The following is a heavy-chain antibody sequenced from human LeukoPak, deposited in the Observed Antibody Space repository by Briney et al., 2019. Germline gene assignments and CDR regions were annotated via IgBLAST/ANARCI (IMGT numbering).Heavy chain of an antibody. V-gene: IGHV3-48*03. CDR1: GFTFTGHS. Sequence: PGGSLRLSCVASGFTFTGHSMHWVRQAPRKGLEWVSNISSGGSTIYHADSVKGRFTISRDNAKNSLYLQMNSLRAEDTAVYYCARESRELLSHAFDIWGQGTMVTVSS. CDR2: ISSGGSTI. CDR3: ARESRELLSHAFDI. D-gene: IGHD1-26*01. J-gene: IGHJ3*02.